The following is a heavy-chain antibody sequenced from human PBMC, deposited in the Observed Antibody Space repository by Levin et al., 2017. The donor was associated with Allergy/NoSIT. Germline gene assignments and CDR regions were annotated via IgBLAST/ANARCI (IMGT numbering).Heavy chain of an antibody. V-gene: IGHV3-23*01. J-gene: IGHJ4*02. CDR2: ITDSGRT. D-gene: IGHD4-17*01. Sequence: GGSLRLSCAASGFTFSSYAMSWVRQAPGKGLEWVSAITDSGRTYYADSVKVRFTVSRDNSKNTLYLQMNSLRADDTAVYYCAKEMTRVIPVFDCWGQGTLVTVSS. CDR1: GFTFSSYA. CDR3: AKEMTRVIPVFDC.